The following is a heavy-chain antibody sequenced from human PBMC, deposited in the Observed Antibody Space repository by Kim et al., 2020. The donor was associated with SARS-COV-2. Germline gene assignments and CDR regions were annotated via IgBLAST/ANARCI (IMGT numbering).Heavy chain of an antibody. CDR2: ITPIDGNT. J-gene: IGHJ4*02. CDR1: GYTFTSNH. V-gene: IGHV1-46*01. CDR3: VRDFSGAWAFDY. D-gene: IGHD3-10*01. Sequence: ASVKVSCKASGYTFTSNHIHWVRQAPGQGLEWMGMITPIDGNTIYAQKFQGRVTMTRDTSTSTVYMDLSSLRFEDTAVYYCVRDFSGAWAFDYWGQGTLVTVST.